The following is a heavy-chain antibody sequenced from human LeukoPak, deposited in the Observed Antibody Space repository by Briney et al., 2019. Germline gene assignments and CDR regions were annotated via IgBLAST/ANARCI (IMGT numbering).Heavy chain of an antibody. J-gene: IGHJ1*01. V-gene: IGHV1-69*13. CDR1: GYTFTSYG. CDR3: AKPLPGIAVAGFQH. CDR2: IIPIFGTA. Sequence: GASVKVSCKASGYTFTSYGISWVRQAPGQGLEWMGGIIPIFGTANYAQKFQGRVTITADESTSTAYMELSSLRSEDTAVYYCAKPLPGIAVAGFQHWGQGTLVTVSS. D-gene: IGHD6-19*01.